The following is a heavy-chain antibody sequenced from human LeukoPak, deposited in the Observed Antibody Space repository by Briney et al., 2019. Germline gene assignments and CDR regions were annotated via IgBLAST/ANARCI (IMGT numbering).Heavy chain of an antibody. Sequence: QAGGSLRLSCAASGFTFSGYAMSWVRQAPGKGPEWVSAISGSGGSTYYADSVKGRFTLSRDNSKNTLYLQMNSLRAEDTAVYYCAKSVYNYGGDFDYWGQGSLVTVSS. J-gene: IGHJ4*02. CDR3: AKSVYNYGGDFDY. V-gene: IGHV3-23*01. CDR2: ISGSGGST. D-gene: IGHD5-18*01. CDR1: GFTFSGYA.